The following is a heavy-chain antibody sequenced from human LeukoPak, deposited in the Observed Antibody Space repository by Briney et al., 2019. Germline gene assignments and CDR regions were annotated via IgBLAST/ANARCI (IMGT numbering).Heavy chain of an antibody. D-gene: IGHD2/OR15-2a*01. V-gene: IGHV4-39*07. CDR2: IYYSGST. J-gene: IGHJ6*03. Sequence: PSETLSLTCTVSGGSISSSSYYWGWIRQPPGKGLEWIGSIYYSGSTYYNPSLKSRVTISVDTSKNQFSLKLSSVTAADTAVYYCARDLSFYGQMTYYYYYMDVWGKGTTVTISS. CDR3: ARDLSFYGQMTYYYYYMDV. CDR1: GGSISSSSYY.